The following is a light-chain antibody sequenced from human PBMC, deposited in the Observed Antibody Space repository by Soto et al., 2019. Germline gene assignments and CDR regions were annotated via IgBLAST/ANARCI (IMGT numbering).Light chain of an antibody. J-gene: IGKJ4*01. CDR2: AAS. CDR1: QTISSN. Sequence: EIVMTQSPATLSVSPGERATLSCRASQTISSNLAWYQQKPGQAPRPLIYAASTRATSIPATFSGSGSGTEFSLTISSLQSEDFAIYYCQQYSIWPLTFGGGTKVEIK. V-gene: IGKV3-15*01. CDR3: QQYSIWPLT.